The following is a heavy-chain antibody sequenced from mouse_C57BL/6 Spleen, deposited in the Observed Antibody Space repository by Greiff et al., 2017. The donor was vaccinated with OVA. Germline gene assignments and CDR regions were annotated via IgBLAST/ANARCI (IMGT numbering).Heavy chain of an antibody. CDR3: AISYYYGSSLWYFDV. V-gene: IGHV1-80*01. J-gene: IGHJ1*03. CDR1: GYAFSSYW. D-gene: IGHD1-1*01. CDR2: IYPGDGDT. Sequence: VQLQQSGAELVKPGASVKISCKASGYAFSSYWMNWVKQRPGKGLEWIGQIYPGDGDTNYNGKFKGKATLTADKSSSTAYMQLSSLTSEDSAVYFCAISYYYGSSLWYFDVWGTGTTVTVSS.